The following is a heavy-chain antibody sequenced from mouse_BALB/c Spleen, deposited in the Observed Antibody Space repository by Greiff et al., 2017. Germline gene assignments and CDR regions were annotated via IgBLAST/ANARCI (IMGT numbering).Heavy chain of an antibody. D-gene: IGHD2-10*02. CDR1: GDSITSGY. CDR2: ISYSGST. Sequence: EVQLVESGPSLVKPSQTLSLTCSVTGDSITSGYWNWIRKFPGNKLEYMGYISYSGSTYYNPSLKSRISITRDTSKNQYYLQLNSVTTEDTATYYCARSYGNYGAWFAYWGQGTLVTVSA. V-gene: IGHV3-8*02. CDR3: ARSYGNYGAWFAY. J-gene: IGHJ3*01.